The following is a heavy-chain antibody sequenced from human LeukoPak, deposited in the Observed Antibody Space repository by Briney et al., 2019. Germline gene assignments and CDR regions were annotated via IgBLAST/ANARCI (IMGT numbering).Heavy chain of an antibody. D-gene: IGHD2-2*01. J-gene: IGHJ4*02. CDR1: GFTFSSSG. CDR2: MSKDGTNK. Sequence: GGSLRLSCAASGFTFSSSGVHWVRQAPGKGLEWAAVMSKDGTNKYYADSVKGRFTVSRDDSKNTLFLQMDCLRPEDTAVYYCAKEGLGRYQRLHFDHWGQGTLVTVSS. CDR3: AKEGLGRYQRLHFDH. V-gene: IGHV3-30*18.